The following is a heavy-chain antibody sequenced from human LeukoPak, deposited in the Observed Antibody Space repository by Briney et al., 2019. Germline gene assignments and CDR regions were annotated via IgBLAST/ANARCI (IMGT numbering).Heavy chain of an antibody. CDR1: GASVSEYY. CDR2: IFTTGST. Sequence: PSETLSLTCTVSGASVSEYYWSWVRQPAGKGLEWIGRIFTTGSTDYNLSLKSRVTMSRDRSKNQLFLTLTSVTAADTAVYYCARASDSIFSYYYHMDLWGKGITVTVSS. V-gene: IGHV4-4*07. CDR3: ARASDSIFSYYYHMDL. D-gene: IGHD3-3*02. J-gene: IGHJ6*03.